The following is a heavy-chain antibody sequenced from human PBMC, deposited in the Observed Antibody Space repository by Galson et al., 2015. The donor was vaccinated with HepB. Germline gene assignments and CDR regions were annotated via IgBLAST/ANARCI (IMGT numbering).Heavy chain of an antibody. Sequence: SLRLSCAASGFTFSYYAMSWVRQAPGKGLEWISAITPSGDNTYSADSMKGRFPISRDNSRNTLFLQMNSLRADDTAIYFCAKVFPEKTDGWYRQALYYFDSWGQGTRVTGSS. CDR3: AKVFPEKTDGWYRQALYYFDS. V-gene: IGHV3-23*01. J-gene: IGHJ4*02. CDR2: ITPSGDNT. D-gene: IGHD6-19*01. CDR1: GFTFSYYA.